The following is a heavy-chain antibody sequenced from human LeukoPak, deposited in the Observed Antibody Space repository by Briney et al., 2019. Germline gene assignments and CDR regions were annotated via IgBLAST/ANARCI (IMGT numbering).Heavy chain of an antibody. Sequence: ASVKVSCKASGYTFTSYDINWVRQATGQGLEWMGRINPNSGGTNYAQKFQGRVTMTRDTSISRAYMELSRLRSDDTAVYYCASLLMTDVDYWGQGTLVTVSS. J-gene: IGHJ4*02. CDR2: INPNSGGT. V-gene: IGHV1-2*06. D-gene: IGHD2-8*01. CDR1: GYTFTSYD. CDR3: ASLLMTDVDY.